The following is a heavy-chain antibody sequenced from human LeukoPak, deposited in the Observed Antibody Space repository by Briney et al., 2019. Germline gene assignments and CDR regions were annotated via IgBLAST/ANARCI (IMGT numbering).Heavy chain of an antibody. CDR1: GGSFSGYY. CDR3: ARRKITFGGVIVYYFDY. J-gene: IGHJ4*02. CDR2: INHSGST. Sequence: SETLSLTCAVYGGSFSGYYWSWIRQPPGKGLEWIGEINHSGSTNYNPSLKSRVTISVDTSKNQFSLKLSSVTAADTAVYYGARRKITFGGVIVYYFDYWGEGTRVRVSS. D-gene: IGHD3-16*02. V-gene: IGHV4-34*01.